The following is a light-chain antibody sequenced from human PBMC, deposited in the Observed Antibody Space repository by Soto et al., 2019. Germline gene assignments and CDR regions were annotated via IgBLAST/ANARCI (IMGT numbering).Light chain of an antibody. CDR2: LGS. CDR1: QTLLHSNGYDY. Sequence: EIVMTQSPLSLPVTPGEPVSISCRSSQTLLHSNGYDYLDWYLQKPGQSPQLLIYLGSSRASGVPDRFSGSGSGTDFTLKISRVEAEDVGIYYCMQALQTPTFGGGTKVDIK. J-gene: IGKJ4*01. CDR3: MQALQTPT. V-gene: IGKV2-28*01.